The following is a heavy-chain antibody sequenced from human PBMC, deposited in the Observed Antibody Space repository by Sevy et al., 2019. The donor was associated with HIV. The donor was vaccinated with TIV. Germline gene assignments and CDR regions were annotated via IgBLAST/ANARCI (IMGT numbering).Heavy chain of an antibody. CDR1: GFTFSSYG. V-gene: IGHV3-33*01. CDR3: ARQMATIPPDDYYYGMDV. CDR2: IWYDGSNK. Sequence: GGSLRLSCAASGFTFSSYGMHWVRQAPGKGLEWVAVIWYDGSNKYYADSVKGRFTISRDNSKNTLYLQMNSLRAEDTAVYYCARQMATIPPDDYYYGMDVWGQWTTVTVSS. J-gene: IGHJ6*02. D-gene: IGHD5-12*01.